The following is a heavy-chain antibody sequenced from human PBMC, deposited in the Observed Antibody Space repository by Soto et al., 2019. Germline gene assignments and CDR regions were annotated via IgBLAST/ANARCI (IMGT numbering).Heavy chain of an antibody. D-gene: IGHD2-15*01. V-gene: IGHV1-18*01. Sequence: ASVKVSCKASGYSLSSYGISWVRQAPGQGLEWMGWINTYNGATNYAQNLQGRVTMSRDTATNTAYMELRSLRSDDTAVYFCARYCSGGYCQRGVPDYWGQGTLVTVSS. J-gene: IGHJ4*02. CDR1: GYSLSSYG. CDR3: ARYCSGGYCQRGVPDY. CDR2: INTYNGAT.